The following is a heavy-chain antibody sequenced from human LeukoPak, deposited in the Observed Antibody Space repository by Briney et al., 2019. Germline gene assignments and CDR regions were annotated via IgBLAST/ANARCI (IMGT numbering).Heavy chain of an antibody. CDR3: ARVATTTNPPQRPFDY. D-gene: IGHD5-12*01. V-gene: IGHV4-38-2*01. J-gene: IGHJ4*02. CDR2: IYYSGST. CDR1: GYSISSGYY. Sequence: SQTLSLTCAVSGYSISSGYYWGWIRQPPGKGLEWIGSIYYSGSTYYNPSLKSRVTISVDTSKNQFSLKLSSVTAADTAVYYCARVATTTNPPQRPFDYWGQGTLVTVSS.